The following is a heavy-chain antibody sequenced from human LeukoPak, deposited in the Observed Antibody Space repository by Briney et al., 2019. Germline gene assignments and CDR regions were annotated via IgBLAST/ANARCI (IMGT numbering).Heavy chain of an antibody. D-gene: IGHD6-13*01. CDR1: GFTFSSYS. CDR2: ISSSSSYI. CDR3: ARDSEGSSWAYYFDY. V-gene: IGHV3-21*01. J-gene: IGHJ4*02. Sequence: KTGGSLRLSCAASGFTFSSYSMNWLRQAPGKGLEWVSSISSSSSYIYYADSVKGRFTISRDNAKNSLYLQMNSLRAEDTAVYYCARDSEGSSWAYYFDYWGQGTLVTVAS.